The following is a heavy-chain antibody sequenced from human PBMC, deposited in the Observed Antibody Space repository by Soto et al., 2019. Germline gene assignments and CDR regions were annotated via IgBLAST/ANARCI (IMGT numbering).Heavy chain of an antibody. D-gene: IGHD2-15*01. CDR3: ARGYCSGGSCYSGSDY. CDR2: MNPNSGNT. J-gene: IGHJ4*02. CDR1: GYTFTSYD. Sequence: ASVKVSCKASGYTFTSYDINWLRQSTGQGLEWMGWMNPNSGNTGYAQKFQGRVTMTRNTSISTAYMELSSLRSEDTAVYYCARGYCSGGSCYSGSDYWGQGTLVTVSS. V-gene: IGHV1-8*01.